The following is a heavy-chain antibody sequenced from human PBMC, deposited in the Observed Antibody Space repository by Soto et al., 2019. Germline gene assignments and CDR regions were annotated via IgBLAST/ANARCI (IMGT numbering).Heavy chain of an antibody. V-gene: IGHV4-34*01. CDR2: INHSGST. J-gene: IGHJ6*02. CDR3: ARGVGSFWSGRYYYYYGMDV. D-gene: IGHD3-3*01. Sequence: SETLSLTCAVYGGSFSGYYWSWIRQPPGKGLEWIGEINHSGSTNYNPSLKSRVTISVDTSKNQFSLKLSSVTAADTAAYYCARGVGSFWSGRYYYYYGMDVWGQGTTVTVSS. CDR1: GGSFSGYY.